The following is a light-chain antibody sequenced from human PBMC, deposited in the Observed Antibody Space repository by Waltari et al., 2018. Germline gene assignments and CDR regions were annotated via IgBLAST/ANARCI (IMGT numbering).Light chain of an antibody. V-gene: IGKV1-39*01. CDR2: SAS. Sequence: DIQMTQSPSSLSASVGDKVTITCRTSQSISNFLNWYQQKSGEATKLLIYSASNLRSGVPSRLTGSGSGTDFALTISGLQPEDFASYFCQQSYSSPYTFGQGTKLDI. J-gene: IGKJ2*01. CDR3: QQSYSSPYT. CDR1: QSISNF.